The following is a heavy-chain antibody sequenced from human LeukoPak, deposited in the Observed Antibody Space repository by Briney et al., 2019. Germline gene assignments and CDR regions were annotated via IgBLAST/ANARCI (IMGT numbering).Heavy chain of an antibody. CDR3: ARGGHQRYYYDSSGSRSGMDV. Sequence: GASVKVSCKASGYTFTSYGISWVRQAPGQGLEWMGWISAYNGNTNYAQKLQGRVTMTTDTSTSTAYMELRSLRSDDTAVYYCARGGHQRYYYDSSGSRSGMDVWGQGTTVTVSS. CDR2: ISAYNGNT. CDR1: GYTFTSYG. D-gene: IGHD3-22*01. J-gene: IGHJ6*02. V-gene: IGHV1-18*01.